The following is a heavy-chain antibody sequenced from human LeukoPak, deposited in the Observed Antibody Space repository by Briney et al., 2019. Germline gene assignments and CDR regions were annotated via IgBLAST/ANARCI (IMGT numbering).Heavy chain of an antibody. CDR3: ARRSPRYCSGESCYFDY. D-gene: IGHD2-15*01. V-gene: IGHV4-39*01. Sequence: PSETLSLTCTVSGDSISSRSYHWGWIRQPPGKGLEWIGRIYFSGSTYSNPSLKSHVTISVDTSQNQFSLNLSSVTAADTAVYYCARRSPRYCSGESCYFDYWRQGTLVSVSS. J-gene: IGHJ4*02. CDR2: IYFSGST. CDR1: GDSISSRSYH.